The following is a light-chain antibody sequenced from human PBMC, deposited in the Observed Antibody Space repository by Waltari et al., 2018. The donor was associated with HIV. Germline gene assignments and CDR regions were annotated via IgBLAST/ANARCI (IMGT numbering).Light chain of an antibody. CDR2: DVS. CDR1: IRYHGRHNY. J-gene: IGLJ1*01. Sequence: QSALIQPAAVSGSPGQSMTISYPGLIRYHGRHNYFSWYQQPADNAPKLIIYDVSSRPSGISDRFSGSKSGNTASLTISGLQDEDEADYYCSSYTCSNTLGVIGTGTRVTVL. V-gene: IGLV2-14*03. CDR3: SSYTCSNTLGV.